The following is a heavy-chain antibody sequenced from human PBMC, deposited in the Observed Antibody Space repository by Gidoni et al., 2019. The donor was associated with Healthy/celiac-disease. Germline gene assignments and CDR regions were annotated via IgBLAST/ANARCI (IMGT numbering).Heavy chain of an antibody. J-gene: IGHJ6*02. Sequence: QVQLQESGPGLVKPSQTLSLTCTVPGGSLSSGSSYWRWIRQPAGKGLEWIGRIYTSGSTNYNPSLKSRVTISVDTSNNQFSLKLSSVTAADTAVYYCARVPYSSSWYGYYYYGMDVWGQGTTVTVSS. CDR2: IYTSGST. V-gene: IGHV4-61*02. CDR1: GGSLSSGSSY. D-gene: IGHD6-13*01. CDR3: ARVPYSSSWYGYYYYGMDV.